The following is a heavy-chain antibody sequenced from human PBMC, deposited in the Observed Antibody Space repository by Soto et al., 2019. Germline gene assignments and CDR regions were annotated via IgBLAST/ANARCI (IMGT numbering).Heavy chain of an antibody. CDR2: IAYDGSNK. CDR1: GFTFSSYG. D-gene: IGHD2-2*01. J-gene: IGHJ6*02. V-gene: IGHV3-30*18. Sequence: GGSLRLSCAASGFTFSSYGMHWVRQAPGKGLEWVAVIAYDGSNKYYADSVKGRFTSSRDNSKNTLYLQMNSLRAEDTAVYYCAKGEVRYCSSTSCYYGMDVWGQGTTVTVSS. CDR3: AKGEVRYCSSTSCYYGMDV.